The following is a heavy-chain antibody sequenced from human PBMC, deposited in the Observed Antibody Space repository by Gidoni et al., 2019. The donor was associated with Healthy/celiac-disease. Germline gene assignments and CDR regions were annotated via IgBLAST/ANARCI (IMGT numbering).Heavy chain of an antibody. D-gene: IGHD3-3*01. Sequence: EVQLVESGGGLVKPGGSLRLSCAASGFTFSSYSINWVRQAPGKGLEWVSSISSSSSYIYYADSVKGRFTISRDNAKNSLYLQMNSLRAEDTAVYYCARARDDFWSGLSLNYYYYGMDVWGQGTTVTVSS. CDR2: ISSSSSYI. CDR1: GFTFSSYS. J-gene: IGHJ6*02. CDR3: ARARDDFWSGLSLNYYYYGMDV. V-gene: IGHV3-21*01.